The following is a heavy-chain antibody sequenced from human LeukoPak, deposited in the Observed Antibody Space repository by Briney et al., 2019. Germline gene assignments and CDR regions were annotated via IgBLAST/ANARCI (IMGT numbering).Heavy chain of an antibody. CDR2: IWYDGSNK. CDR3: ARVSGSSGWYWFDP. CDR1: GFTFSSYG. V-gene: IGHV3-33*01. J-gene: IGHJ5*02. Sequence: GRSLRLSCAASGFTFSSYGMHWVRQAPGKGLEWVAVIWYDGSNKYYADSVKGRFTISRDNSKNTLYLQMNSLRAEDTAVYYCARVSGSSGWYWFDPWGQGTLVTVSS. D-gene: IGHD6-19*01.